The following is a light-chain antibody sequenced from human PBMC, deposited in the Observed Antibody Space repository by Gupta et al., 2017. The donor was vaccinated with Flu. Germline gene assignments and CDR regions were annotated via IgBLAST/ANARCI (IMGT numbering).Light chain of an antibody. Sequence: ITISCTGTSRDVGGYNHVSWYQQHPGNAPKLMMYEVSHWPSRYSHRFSGSKSGTTASLTISGLEAEDAADYYCSSYTSSGTVVFGGGTKLSVL. CDR1: SRDVGGYNH. V-gene: IGLV2-14*01. CDR3: SSYTSSGTVV. CDR2: EVS. J-gene: IGLJ2*01.